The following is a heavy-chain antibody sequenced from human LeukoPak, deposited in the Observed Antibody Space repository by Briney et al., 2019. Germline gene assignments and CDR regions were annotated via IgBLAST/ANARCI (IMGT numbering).Heavy chain of an antibody. D-gene: IGHD3-22*01. CDR2: IDWYDDK. CDR1: GFSLSPSGMC. V-gene: IGHV2-70*11. J-gene: IGHJ6*02. Sequence: SGPALVKPTQTLTLTCTFSGFSLSPSGMCLSWIRQPPGKALEWLARIDWYDDKYYSTSLKNRLTISKDTSKNQVVLTMTNMDPVDTATYYCARSSGYYGVYYYYGMDVWGQGTTVTVSS. CDR3: ARSSGYYGVYYYYGMDV.